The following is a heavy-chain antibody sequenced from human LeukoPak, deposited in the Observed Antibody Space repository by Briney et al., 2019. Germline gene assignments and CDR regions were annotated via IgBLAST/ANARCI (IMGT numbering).Heavy chain of an antibody. CDR2: IYSGGST. J-gene: IGHJ4*02. D-gene: IGHD6-6*01. V-gene: IGHV3-53*01. CDR1: GFTVSSNY. Sequence: GGSLRLSCAASGFTVSSNYMSWVRQAPGKGLEWVSVIYSGGSTYYADSVKGRFTISRDNSKNTLYLQMNSLRAEDTAVYYCARGRIAARTPYFDYRGQGTLVTVSS. CDR3: ARGRIAARTPYFDY.